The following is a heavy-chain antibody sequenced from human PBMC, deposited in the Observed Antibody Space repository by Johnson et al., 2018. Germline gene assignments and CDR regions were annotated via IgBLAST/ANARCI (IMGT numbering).Heavy chain of an antibody. V-gene: IGHV5-51*01. D-gene: IGHD4-11*01. CDR3: ARHDQGDYSDALAR. CDR2: IYPGDSDT. CDR1: GYSFTSYW. Sequence: VQLVQSGAEVKKPGESLKISCQGSGYSFTSYWIGWVRQMPGKGLEWMGIIYPGDSDTRYSPAFYGQVTMSVDKSINTAYLQWSGLKARDTARYYWARHDQGDYSDALARWGQGTMVTVSP. J-gene: IGHJ3*01.